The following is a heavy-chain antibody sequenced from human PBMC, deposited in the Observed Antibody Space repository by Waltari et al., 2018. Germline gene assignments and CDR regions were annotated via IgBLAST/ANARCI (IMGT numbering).Heavy chain of an antibody. J-gene: IGHJ4*02. CDR1: GFTFSSSW. D-gene: IGHD6-13*01. CDR2: IKTDGSVT. V-gene: IGHV3-7*02. Sequence: EVQVVESGGGLVQPGGSLRLSCAASGFTFSSSWMTWVRQAPGRGLEGVAKIKTDGSVTYYVDSAKGRFTFSRDKTKNSLYLQMSSLRAEDTAVYYCAIGGVETSWYWRYWGQGTLVTVSS. CDR3: AIGGVETSWYWRY.